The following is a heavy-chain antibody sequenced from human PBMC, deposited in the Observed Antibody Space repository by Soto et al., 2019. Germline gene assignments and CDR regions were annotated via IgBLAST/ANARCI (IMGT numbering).Heavy chain of an antibody. Sequence: GGSLRLSCAASGFTFSSYGMHWVRQAPGKGLEWVAVIWYDGSNKYYADSVKGRFTISRDNSKNTLYLQMNSLRAEDTAVYYCATEDSLITGTTGYYYYGMDVWGQGTTVTVSS. CDR1: GFTFSSYG. V-gene: IGHV3-33*01. CDR2: IWYDGSNK. CDR3: ATEDSLITGTTGYYYYGMDV. J-gene: IGHJ6*02. D-gene: IGHD1-20*01.